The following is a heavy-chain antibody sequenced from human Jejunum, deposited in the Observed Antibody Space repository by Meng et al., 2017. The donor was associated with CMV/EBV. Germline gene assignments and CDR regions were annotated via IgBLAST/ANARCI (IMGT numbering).Heavy chain of an antibody. CDR2: FDPQEGEI. CDR3: ATLTLGNWFDP. V-gene: IGHV1-24*01. D-gene: IGHD1-26*01. Sequence: SCKVPGYTLTALSMHWVRQAPRRGLEWMGGFDPQEGEIIYAQKFQGRVTMTEDTSTDTAYMELNSLRSADTAVYYCATLTLGNWFDPWGQGTLVTVSS. J-gene: IGHJ5*02. CDR1: GYTLTALS.